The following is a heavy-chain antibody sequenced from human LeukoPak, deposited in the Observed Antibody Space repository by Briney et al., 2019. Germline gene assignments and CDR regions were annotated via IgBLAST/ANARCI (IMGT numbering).Heavy chain of an antibody. Sequence: GGSLRLSCAASGFTFSSYSMNWVRQAPGKGLEWVSYISSSSSTIYYADSVKGRFTISRDNAKNSLYLQMSSLRAEDTAVYYCARELGRSSGEWFDPWGQGTLVTVSS. D-gene: IGHD3-22*01. J-gene: IGHJ5*02. CDR3: ARELGRSSGEWFDP. CDR2: ISSSSSTI. CDR1: GFTFSSYS. V-gene: IGHV3-48*04.